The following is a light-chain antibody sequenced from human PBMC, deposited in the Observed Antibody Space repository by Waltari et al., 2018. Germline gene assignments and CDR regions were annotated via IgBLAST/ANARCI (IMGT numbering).Light chain of an antibody. J-gene: IGKJ1*01. CDR1: ESVSRA. Sequence: EIVLTQSPGTLSLSVGERATVSCRASESVSRALAWYQQKPGQAPRRLIYGASTRATGMPDRFSGSGSGTDFSLTISRLEPDDFAVYYCQHYLRLPVTFGQGTTVEI. CDR3: QHYLRLPVT. CDR2: GAS. V-gene: IGKV3-20*01.